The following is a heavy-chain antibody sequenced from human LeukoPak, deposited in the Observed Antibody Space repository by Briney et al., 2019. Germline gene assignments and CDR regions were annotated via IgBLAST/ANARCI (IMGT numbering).Heavy chain of an antibody. J-gene: IGHJ4*02. CDR3: ATDPIGIAVAVRDY. V-gene: IGHV1-2*06. D-gene: IGHD6-19*01. CDR1: GYTFTGYY. CDR2: INPNSGGT. Sequence: ASVKVSCKASGYTFTGYYMHWVRQAPGQGLEWMGRINPNSGGTNYAQKFQGRVTMTRDTSISTAYMELSRLRSDDTAVYYCATDPIGIAVAVRDYWGQGTLVTVSS.